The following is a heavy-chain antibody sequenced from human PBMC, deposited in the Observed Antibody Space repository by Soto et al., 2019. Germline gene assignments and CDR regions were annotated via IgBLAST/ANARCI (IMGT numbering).Heavy chain of an antibody. V-gene: IGHV3-23*01. Sequence: VGSLRLSCAASGFTFSSYAMSWVRQAPGKGLEWVSAISGSGGSTYYADSVKGRLTISRDNSKNTLYLQMNSLRAEDTAVYYCAKVERAARPYWYFDLWGRGTLVTVSS. D-gene: IGHD6-6*01. CDR3: AKVERAARPYWYFDL. CDR1: GFTFSSYA. CDR2: ISGSGGST. J-gene: IGHJ2*01.